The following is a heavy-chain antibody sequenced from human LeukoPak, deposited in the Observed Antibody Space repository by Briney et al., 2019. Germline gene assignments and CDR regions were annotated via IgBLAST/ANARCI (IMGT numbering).Heavy chain of an antibody. Sequence: KPSETLSLTCTVSGGSISSYYWSWIRQPPGKGLEWIGYIYYSGSTNYNPSLKSRVTISVDTSKNQFSLKLSSVTAADTAVYYCAREGDYYGSGYAFDIWGQGTMVTVSS. CDR1: GGSISSYY. V-gene: IGHV4-59*01. CDR3: AREGDYYGSGYAFDI. D-gene: IGHD3-10*01. CDR2: IYYSGST. J-gene: IGHJ3*02.